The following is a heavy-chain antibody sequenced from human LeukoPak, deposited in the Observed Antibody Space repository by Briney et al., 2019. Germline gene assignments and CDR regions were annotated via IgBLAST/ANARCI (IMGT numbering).Heavy chain of an antibody. J-gene: IGHJ3*02. CDR1: GYTFTSYY. CDR3: ARRRDERGYKDIFDI. CDR2: INPTGDST. Sequence: ASVKVSCKASGYTFTSYYMHWVRQAPGQGLEWMGLINPTGDSTGYAQKFQGRITMTRDMSTSTDYMELSSLRSEDTAIYYCARRRDERGYKDIFDIWGQGTMVTVSS. D-gene: IGHD5-18*01. V-gene: IGHV1-46*01.